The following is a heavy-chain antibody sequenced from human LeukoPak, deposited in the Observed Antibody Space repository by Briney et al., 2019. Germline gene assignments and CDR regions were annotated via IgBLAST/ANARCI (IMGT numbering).Heavy chain of an antibody. D-gene: IGHD1-26*01. J-gene: IGHJ4*02. V-gene: IGHV3-53*01. CDR1: GFSVSAHY. Sequence: SGGSLRLSCAAPGFSVSAHYMSWVRQAPGKGLEWVSTLFGGDTVDYTDSVKGRFTISRDNSGNTLYLQMNNLRADDTAVYYCAGRRGSSFDYWGRGTQVTVSS. CDR3: AGRRGSSFDY. CDR2: LFGGDTV.